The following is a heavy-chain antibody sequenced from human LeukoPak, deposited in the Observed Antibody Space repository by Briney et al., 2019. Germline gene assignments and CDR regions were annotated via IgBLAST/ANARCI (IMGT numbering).Heavy chain of an antibody. CDR1: GVSISSYY. V-gene: IGHV4-59*01. CDR2: IYYSGST. Sequence: SETLSLTCTVSGVSISSYYWSWIRQPPGKGLEWIGYIYYSGSTNYNPSLKSRVTISVDTSKNQFSLKLSSVTAADTAVYYCARDVDYYGMDVWGQGTTVTVSS. D-gene: IGHD2-21*01. CDR3: ARDVDYYGMDV. J-gene: IGHJ6*02.